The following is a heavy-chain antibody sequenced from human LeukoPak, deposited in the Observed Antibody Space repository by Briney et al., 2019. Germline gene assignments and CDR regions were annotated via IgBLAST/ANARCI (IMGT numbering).Heavy chain of an antibody. D-gene: IGHD2-8*01. CDR1: GFTFTSYA. V-gene: IGHV3-23*01. CDR3: AKDLSPGVY. J-gene: IGHJ4*02. Sequence: GGSLRLSCAASGFTFTSYAMNWVRQAPGKELEWVSAISGSGTSTYYADSVKGRFTISRDNSKNTLYLQMDSLRAEDTAVYYRAKDLSPGVYWGQGTLVTVSS. CDR2: ISGSGTST.